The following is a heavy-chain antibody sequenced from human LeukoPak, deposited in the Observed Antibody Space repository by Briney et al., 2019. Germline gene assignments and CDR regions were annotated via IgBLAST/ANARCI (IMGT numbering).Heavy chain of an antibody. Sequence: GGSLRLSCAASGFTFRTYAMSWVRQAPGKGLEWVANIKQDGSEKYYVDSVKGRFTISRDNAKDSLYLQMNSLRAEDTAVYYCARDFWYYYDSSGFDAFDIWGQGTMVTVSS. CDR3: ARDFWYYYDSSGFDAFDI. V-gene: IGHV3-7*01. CDR2: IKQDGSEK. D-gene: IGHD3-22*01. J-gene: IGHJ3*02. CDR1: GFTFRTYA.